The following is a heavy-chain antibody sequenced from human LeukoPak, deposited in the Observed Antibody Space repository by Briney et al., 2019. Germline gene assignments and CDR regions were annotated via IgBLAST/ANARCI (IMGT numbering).Heavy chain of an antibody. CDR3: ASSSISDAFDI. V-gene: IGHV1-2*02. CDR1: GYTFTDYF. Sequence: GASVKVSCKASGYTFTDYFMNWVRQAPGQGLEWMGWINPKSGGTVYAQKFQGRVTMTRDTSISTAYMELSRLRSDDTAVYYCASSSISDAFDIWGQGTMVTVSS. D-gene: IGHD6-6*01. J-gene: IGHJ3*02. CDR2: INPKSGGT.